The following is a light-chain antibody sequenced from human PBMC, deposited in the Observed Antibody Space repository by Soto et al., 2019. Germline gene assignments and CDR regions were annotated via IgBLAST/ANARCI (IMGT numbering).Light chain of an antibody. V-gene: IGLV2-14*01. CDR1: GSDVGDYNY. Sequence: QSALTQPASVSGSPGQSITISCTGTGSDVGDYNYVSWYQQHPGKAPKLMIYEVSHRLSGVSNRFSGSNSGYTASLTISGLQDEDEADYYCNSNTSNSLVVFGGGTKLTVL. J-gene: IGLJ2*01. CDR3: NSNTSNSLVV. CDR2: EVS.